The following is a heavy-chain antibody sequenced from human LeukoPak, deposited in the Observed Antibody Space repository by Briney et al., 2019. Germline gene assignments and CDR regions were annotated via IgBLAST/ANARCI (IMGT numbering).Heavy chain of an antibody. J-gene: IGHJ4*02. CDR1: GFTFDDYG. CDR3: AKKDCGGGRCYSLHY. D-gene: IGHD2-15*01. CDR2: INWNGGST. Sequence: GGSLRLSCAASGFTFDDYGMTWVRQTPGKGLEWVSTINWNGGSTAYADSVKGRFTISRDNAKNSLYLQMNSLRAEDAAVYYCAKKDCGGGRCYSLHYWGQGTLVTVSS. V-gene: IGHV3-20*04.